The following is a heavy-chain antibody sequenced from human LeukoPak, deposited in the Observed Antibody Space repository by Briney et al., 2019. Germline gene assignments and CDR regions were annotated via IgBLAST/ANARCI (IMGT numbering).Heavy chain of an antibody. Sequence: SETLSLTCTVSGGSISSYYWSWIRQPPGKGLEWIGYIYYSGSTNYNPSLKSRVTISVDTSKNQFSLKLSSVTAADTAVYYCARDSSSLGMDVWGQGTTVTVSS. CDR1: GGSISSYY. CDR2: IYYSGST. CDR3: ARDSSSLGMDV. V-gene: IGHV4-59*01. J-gene: IGHJ6*02. D-gene: IGHD6-6*01.